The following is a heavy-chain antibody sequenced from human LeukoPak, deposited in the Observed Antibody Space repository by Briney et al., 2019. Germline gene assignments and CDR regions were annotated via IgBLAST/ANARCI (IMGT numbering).Heavy chain of an antibody. Sequence: ASVKVSCKASGYTFTSYAMNWMRQAPGQGLEWMGWINTNTGKPMYAQGFTGRFVFSLDTSVSTAHLQISSLKAEDTAVYYCARVGGDIVLPAAREVFYYMDVWGQGTTVTVSS. D-gene: IGHD2-2*01. CDR3: ARVGGDIVLPAAREVFYYMDV. V-gene: IGHV7-4-1*02. CDR2: INTNTGKP. J-gene: IGHJ6*03. CDR1: GYTFTSYA.